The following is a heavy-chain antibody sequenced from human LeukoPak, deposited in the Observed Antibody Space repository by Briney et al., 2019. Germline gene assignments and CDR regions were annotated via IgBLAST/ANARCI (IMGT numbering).Heavy chain of an antibody. V-gene: IGHV4-59*01. CDR1: GGSISSYY. CDR3: ARDGTGVAVAGTGGIDP. J-gene: IGHJ5*02. CDR2: IYYSGST. D-gene: IGHD6-19*01. Sequence: PSETLSLTCTVSGGSISSYYWSWIRQPPGKGLEWIGYIYYSGSTNYNPSLKSRVTISVDTSKNQFSLKLSSVTAADTAVYYCARDGTGVAVAGTGGIDPWGQGTLVTVSS.